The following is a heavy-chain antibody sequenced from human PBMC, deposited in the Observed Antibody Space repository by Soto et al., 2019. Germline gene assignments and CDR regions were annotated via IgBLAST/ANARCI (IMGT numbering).Heavy chain of an antibody. D-gene: IGHD3-3*01. J-gene: IGHJ5*02. CDR3: ARGLTIFGVVLAHPATRNWFDP. CDR1: GGSFSGYY. CDR2: INHSGST. V-gene: IGHV4-34*01. Sequence: SETLSLTCAVYGGSFSGYYWSWIRQPPGKGLEWIGEINHSGSTNYNPSLKSRVTISVDTSKNQFSLKLSSVTAADTAVYYCARGLTIFGVVLAHPATRNWFDPWGQGTLVTVSS.